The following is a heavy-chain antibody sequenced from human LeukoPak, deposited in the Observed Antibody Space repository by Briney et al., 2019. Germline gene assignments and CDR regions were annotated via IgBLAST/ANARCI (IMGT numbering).Heavy chain of an antibody. V-gene: IGHV3-48*02. CDR3: ARHDYGGSSGDY. CDR2: IGTTVTTI. D-gene: IGHD4-23*01. CDR1: GFSFSSYY. J-gene: IGHJ4*02. Sequence: GGSLRLSCAASGFSFSSYYVNWVRQAPGKGLEWISYIGTTVTTIYYADSVKGRFTISRDNAKKLLYLQMNSLRDEDTAVYYCARHDYGGSSGDYWGQGTLVTVSS.